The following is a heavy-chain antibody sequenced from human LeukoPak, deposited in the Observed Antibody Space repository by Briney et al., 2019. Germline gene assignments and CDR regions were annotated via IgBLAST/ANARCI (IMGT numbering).Heavy chain of an antibody. D-gene: IGHD3-22*01. CDR2: ISYDGSNK. CDR1: GFTFSSYG. CDR3: AKGTMDGGQYYYDSS. J-gene: IGHJ4*02. Sequence: PGGSLRLSCAASGFTFSSYGMHWVRQAPGKGLEWVAVISYDGSNKYYADSVKGRFTISRDNSKNTLYLEMNSLRAEDTAVYYCAKGTMDGGQYYYDSSGGQGTLVTVSS. V-gene: IGHV3-30*18.